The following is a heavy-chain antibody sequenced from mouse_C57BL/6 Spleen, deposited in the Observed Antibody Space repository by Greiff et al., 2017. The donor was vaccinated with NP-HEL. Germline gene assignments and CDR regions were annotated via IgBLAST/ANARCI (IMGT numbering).Heavy chain of an antibody. D-gene: IGHD1-1*01. J-gene: IGHJ1*03. V-gene: IGHV1-53*01. Sequence: VQLQQSGTELVKPGASVKLSCKASGYTFTSYWMHWVKQRPGQGLEWIGNINPSNGGTNYNEKFKSKATLTVDKSSSTAYMQLSSLTSEDSAVYYCARGGYYGSSFWYFDVWGTGTTVTVSS. CDR2: INPSNGGT. CDR3: ARGGYYGSSFWYFDV. CDR1: GYTFTSYW.